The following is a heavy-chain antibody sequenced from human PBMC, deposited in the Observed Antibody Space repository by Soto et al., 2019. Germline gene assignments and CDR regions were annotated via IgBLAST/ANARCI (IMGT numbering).Heavy chain of an antibody. J-gene: IGHJ5*02. V-gene: IGHV4-39*01. CDR1: GHSISGSSYY. D-gene: IGHD2-15*01. CDR2: IYYSGST. CDR3: ARRRLYCSGGNCNNWIDP. Sequence: PSETLSLTCTVSGHSISGSSYYWGWIRQPPGKGLEWIGSIYYSGSTYYNPSVKSRVTISVDTTKNQFSLKLTSVTAADTAVYYCARRRLYCSGGNCNNWIDPWGQGTLVTVS.